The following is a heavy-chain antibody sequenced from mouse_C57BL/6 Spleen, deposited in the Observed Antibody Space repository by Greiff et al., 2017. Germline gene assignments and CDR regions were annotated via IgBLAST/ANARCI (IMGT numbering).Heavy chain of an antibody. Sequence: QVQLQQPGAELVMPGASVKLSCKASGYTFTSYWMHWVKQRPGQGLEWIGEIDPSDSYTNYNQKFKGKSTLTVDKSSSTAYMQLSSLTSEDSAVYYCARYLPYAMDYWGQGTSVTVSS. CDR1: GYTFTSYW. CDR2: IDPSDSYT. V-gene: IGHV1-69*01. CDR3: ARYLPYAMDY. D-gene: IGHD5-1*01. J-gene: IGHJ4*01.